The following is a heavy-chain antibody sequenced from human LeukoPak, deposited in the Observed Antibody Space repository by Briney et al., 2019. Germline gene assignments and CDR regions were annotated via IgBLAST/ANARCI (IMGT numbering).Heavy chain of an antibody. V-gene: IGHV3-7*03. Sequence: GGSLRLSCAVSGFSVSGYWMTWVRQAPGKGLEWVANIKQDGSEKNYVDSVKGRFTISRDNSKNTLRLRMSRLRDEDTAIYYCAKRVQNNAGPFHYWGQGTLASVSS. D-gene: IGHD1-14*01. J-gene: IGHJ4*02. CDR2: IKQDGSEK. CDR3: AKRVQNNAGPFHY. CDR1: GFSVSGYW.